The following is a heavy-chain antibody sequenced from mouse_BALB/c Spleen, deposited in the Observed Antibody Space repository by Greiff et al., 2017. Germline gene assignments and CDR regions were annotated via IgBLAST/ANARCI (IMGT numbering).Heavy chain of an antibody. V-gene: IGHV1-15*01. CDR1: GYTFTDYE. J-gene: IGHJ3*01. CDR2: IDPETGGT. Sequence: QVQLKQSGAELVRPGASVTLSCKASGYTFTDYEMHWVKQTPVHGLEWIGAIDPETGGTAYNQKFKGKATLTADKSSSTAYMELRSLTSEDSAVYYCTRWTARATSWFAYWGQGTLVTVSA. D-gene: IGHD3-2*01. CDR3: TRWTARATSWFAY.